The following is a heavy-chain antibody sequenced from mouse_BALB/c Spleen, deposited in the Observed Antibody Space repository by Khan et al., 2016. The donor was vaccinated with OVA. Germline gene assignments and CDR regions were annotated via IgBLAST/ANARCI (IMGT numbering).Heavy chain of an antibody. V-gene: IGHV9-3-1*01. CDR2: INTYTGEP. J-gene: IGHJ4*01. D-gene: IGHD2-10*01. Sequence: QIQLVQSGPELKKPGETVKISCKASGYTFTNYGMNWVKQSPGKALKWMGWINTYTGEPTYDDDFKGRFAFSLETSASTAYLQLTNLKNDDTATDFCARPPYFSYTLDHWGQGTSVTVSS. CDR3: ARPPYFSYTLDH. CDR1: GYTFTNYG.